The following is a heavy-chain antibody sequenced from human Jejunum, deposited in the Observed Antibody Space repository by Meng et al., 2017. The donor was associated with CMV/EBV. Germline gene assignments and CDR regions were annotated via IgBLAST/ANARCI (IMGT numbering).Heavy chain of an antibody. CDR1: GYTFSNYF. CDR3: VRDVYLGGATLFDY. CDR2: INSNTGNP. Sequence: QVQLVQSGAEVKKPGASVKLSCKASGYTFSNYFLHWVRQAPGQGLEWMGWINSNTGNPTYAQGFTGRFVFSLDTSVSTAYLQISSLKAEDTAVYYCVRDVYLGGATLFDYWGQGTLVTVSS. V-gene: IGHV7-4-1*02. J-gene: IGHJ4*02. D-gene: IGHD1-26*01.